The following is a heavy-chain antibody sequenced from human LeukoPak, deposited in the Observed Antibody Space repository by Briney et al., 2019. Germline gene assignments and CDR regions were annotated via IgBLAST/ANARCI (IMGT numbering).Heavy chain of an antibody. D-gene: IGHD3-10*01. CDR2: IKQDGSEK. CDR3: VGLGENY. Sequence: GGSLRLSCAASGFTFRRYWMSWARQASGKGLEWVANIKQDGSEKYYVDSVKGRFTISRDNAKNSLYLQMNSLRAEGTAVYYCVGLGENYWGQGTLVTVSS. J-gene: IGHJ4*02. CDR1: GFTFRRYW. V-gene: IGHV3-7*02.